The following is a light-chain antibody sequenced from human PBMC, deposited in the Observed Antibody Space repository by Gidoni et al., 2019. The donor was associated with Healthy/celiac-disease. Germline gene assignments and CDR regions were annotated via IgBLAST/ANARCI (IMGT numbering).Light chain of an antibody. CDR1: QRISSW. V-gene: IGKV1-5*03. CDR3: QQYNSYSRFT. CDR2: KAS. Sequence: DIQMTQSPSTQSAAVGDRVTITCRASQRISSWLAWYQQKPGKATKLLIYKASSLESGVPSMFSGSGSETEFPLTISSLQPDDFATYYCQQYNSYSRFTFGPGTKVDIK. J-gene: IGKJ3*01.